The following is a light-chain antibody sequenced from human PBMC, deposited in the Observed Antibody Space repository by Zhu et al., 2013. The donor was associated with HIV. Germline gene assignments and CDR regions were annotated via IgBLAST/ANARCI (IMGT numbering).Light chain of an antibody. CDR3: QSYDFDLSDWL. CDR2: GND. Sequence: QSVLTQTPSVSGAPGQRVTISCTGSSSNIGAGYDVHWYQHLPSAAPKLLIYGNDKRPSGVPDRFSGSKSGTSASLAITGLQAGDEGDYYCQSYDFDLSDWLFGGGTNLTVL. CDR1: SSNIGAGYD. V-gene: IGLV1-40*01. J-gene: IGLJ3*02.